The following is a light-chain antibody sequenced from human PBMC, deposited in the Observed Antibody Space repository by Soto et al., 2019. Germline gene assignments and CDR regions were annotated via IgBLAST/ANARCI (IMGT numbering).Light chain of an antibody. V-gene: IGKV3-15*01. Sequence: EIVMTQSPATLSVSPGARATLSCRASQSVSSNLAWYQQKPGQAPRLLIYGASTRDTGIPARFSGSGSGTEVTLTISSLQSEDFAIYYCQQYNNGPPLTFGGGTKVEIK. CDR2: GAS. CDR3: QQYNNGPPLT. CDR1: QSVSSN. J-gene: IGKJ4*01.